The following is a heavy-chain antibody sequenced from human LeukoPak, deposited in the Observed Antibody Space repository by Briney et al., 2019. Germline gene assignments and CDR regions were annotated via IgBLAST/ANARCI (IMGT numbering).Heavy chain of an antibody. CDR2: IYYSGST. D-gene: IGHD3-22*01. CDR1: GGSISSYY. V-gene: IGHV4-59*08. Sequence: SETLSLTCTVSGGSISSYYWSWIRQPPGKGLEWIGYIYYSGSTNYNPSLKSRVTISVDTSKNQFSLKLSSVTAADTAVYYCARPSTYYYNSSGHGAFAIWGQGTMVTVSS. J-gene: IGHJ3*02. CDR3: ARPSTYYYNSSGHGAFAI.